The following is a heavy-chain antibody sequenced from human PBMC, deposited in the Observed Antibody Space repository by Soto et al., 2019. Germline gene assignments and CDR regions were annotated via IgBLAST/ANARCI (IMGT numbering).Heavy chain of an antibody. Sequence: ASVKVSCKASGYTFTSYGISWVRQAPGQGLEWMGWISAYNGNTNYAQKLQGRVTMTTDTSTSTAYMELRSLRSDDTAVYYCARDLVCSGGSCYSGWFDPWGQGTLVTAPQ. V-gene: IGHV1-18*01. CDR1: GYTFTSYG. J-gene: IGHJ5*02. D-gene: IGHD2-15*01. CDR2: ISAYNGNT. CDR3: ARDLVCSGGSCYSGWFDP.